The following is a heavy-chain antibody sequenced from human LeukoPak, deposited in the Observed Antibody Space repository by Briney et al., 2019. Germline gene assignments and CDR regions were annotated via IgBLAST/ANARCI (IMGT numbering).Heavy chain of an antibody. CDR1: GFTFSSYA. Sequence: PGGSLRLSCAASGFTFSSYAMSWDRQAPGKGLEWVSAISGSGGSTYYADSVKGRFTISRDNSKNTLYLQMNSLRAEDTAVYYCATLGERGYSYGTLDYWGQGTLVTVSS. CDR2: ISGSGGST. J-gene: IGHJ4*02. D-gene: IGHD5-18*01. CDR3: ATLGERGYSYGTLDY. V-gene: IGHV3-23*01.